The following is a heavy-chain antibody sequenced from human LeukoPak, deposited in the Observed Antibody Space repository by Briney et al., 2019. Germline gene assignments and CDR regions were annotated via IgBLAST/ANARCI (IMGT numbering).Heavy chain of an antibody. CDR2: ISGSDDST. J-gene: IGHJ4*02. CDR3: AKSRSGGGSCYNY. V-gene: IGHV3-23*01. Sequence: GGSLRLSCAASGFIFSNYAMTWVRQAPGEGLEWVSTISGSDDSTFYADSVRGRFTISRDNSKNTLYLQMNSLRAEDTAVYYCAKSRSGGGSCYNYWGQGTLVTVSS. D-gene: IGHD2-15*01. CDR1: GFIFSNYA.